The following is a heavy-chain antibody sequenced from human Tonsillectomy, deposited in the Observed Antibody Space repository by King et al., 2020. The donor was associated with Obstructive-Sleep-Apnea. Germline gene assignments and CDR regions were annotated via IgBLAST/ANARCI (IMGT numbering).Heavy chain of an antibody. J-gene: IGHJ6*02. CDR1: GGSISSGSYY. D-gene: IGHD3-10*01. V-gene: IGHV4-39*07. CDR2: IYYSGST. CDR3: ARDRGYGLDV. Sequence: LQLQESGPGLVTPSETLSLTFTVSGGSISSGSYYWGWIRQPPGKGLVYIGRIYYSGSTNYDPSLKSRVTISVDTSKNQFSLKLNSVTAADTAVYYCARDRGYGLDVWGQGTTVTVSS.